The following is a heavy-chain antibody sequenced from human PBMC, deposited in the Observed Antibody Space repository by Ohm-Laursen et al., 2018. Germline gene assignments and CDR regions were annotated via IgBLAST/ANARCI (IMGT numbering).Heavy chain of an antibody. CDR2: IYYSGST. CDR3: ALAYDSDAFDI. V-gene: IGHV4-59*07. J-gene: IGHJ3*02. D-gene: IGHD2-21*02. CDR1: GGSISSYY. Sequence: PSDTLSLTCTVSGGSISSYYWSWIRQPPGKGLEWIGYIYYSGSTNYNPSLKSRVTISVDTSKNQFSLKLSSVTAADTAVYYCALAYDSDAFDIWGQGTMVTVSS.